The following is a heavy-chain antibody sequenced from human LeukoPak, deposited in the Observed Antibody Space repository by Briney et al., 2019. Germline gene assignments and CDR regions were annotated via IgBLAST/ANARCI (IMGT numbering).Heavy chain of an antibody. D-gene: IGHD3-10*01. J-gene: IGHJ4*02. V-gene: IGHV4-39*01. CDR1: GGSISSSSYY. Sequence: SETLSLTCTVSGGSISSSSYYWGWIRQPPGKGLEWIGSIYYSGSTYYNPSLKSRVTISVDTSKNQFSLKLSSVTAADTAVYYCARGRQGYYYGSGSYYFYWGQGTLVTVSS. CDR3: ARGRQGYYYGSGSYYFY. CDR2: IYYSGST.